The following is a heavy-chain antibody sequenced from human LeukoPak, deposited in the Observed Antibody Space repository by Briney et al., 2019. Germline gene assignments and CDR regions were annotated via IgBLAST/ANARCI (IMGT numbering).Heavy chain of an antibody. CDR1: GYTFTGYY. J-gene: IGHJ6*02. D-gene: IGHD1-26*01. V-gene: IGHV1-2*02. CDR3: ARVSGSPSRYYYGMDV. CDR2: NNPNSGGT. Sequence: ASVKVSCKASGYTFTGYYMHWVRQAPGQGLEWMGWNNPNSGGTNYAQKFQGRVTMTRDTSISTAYMELSRLRSDDTAVYYCARVSGSPSRYYYGMDVWGQGTTVTVSS.